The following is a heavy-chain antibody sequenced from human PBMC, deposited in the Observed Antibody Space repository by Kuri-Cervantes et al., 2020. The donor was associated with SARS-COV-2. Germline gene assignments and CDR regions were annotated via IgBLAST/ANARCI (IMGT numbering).Heavy chain of an antibody. J-gene: IGHJ4*02. CDR3: ATSGYYDFWSGYYFDY. CDR2: ICYSGST. Sequence: SETLSLTCTVSGGSISSSSYYWGWIRQPPGKGLEWIGSICYSGSTYYNPSLKSRVTISVDTSKNQFSLKLSSVTAADTAVYYCATSGYYDFWSGYYFDYWGQGTLVTVSS. D-gene: IGHD3-3*01. CDR1: GGSISSSSYY. V-gene: IGHV4-39*01.